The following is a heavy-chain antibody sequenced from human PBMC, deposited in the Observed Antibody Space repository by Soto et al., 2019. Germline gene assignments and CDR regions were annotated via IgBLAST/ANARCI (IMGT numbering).Heavy chain of an antibody. D-gene: IGHD5-12*01. CDR2: ISSSSSTI. CDR1: GFTFSSYS. J-gene: IGHJ5*02. Sequence: GGSLRLSCAASGFTFSSYSMNWVRQAPGKGLEWVSYISSSSSTIYYADSVKGRFTISRDNAKNSLYLQMNSLRAEDTAVYYCARDLRRVWWLRSAPWGQGTLVTVSS. V-gene: IGHV3-48*01. CDR3: ARDLRRVWWLRSAP.